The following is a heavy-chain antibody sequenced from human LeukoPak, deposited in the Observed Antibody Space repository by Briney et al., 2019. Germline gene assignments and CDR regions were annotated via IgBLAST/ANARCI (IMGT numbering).Heavy chain of an antibody. Sequence: GGSLRLSCAASGLTFSSYWMHWVRQAPGKGPVWVSRINSDGSSTSYADSVKGRFTISRDNAKNTLYLQMNSLRAEDTAVYYCARERSSSGYPDDYWGRGTLVTVSS. CDR3: ARERSSSGYPDDY. CDR1: GLTFSSYW. J-gene: IGHJ4*02. D-gene: IGHD3-22*01. V-gene: IGHV3-74*01. CDR2: INSDGSST.